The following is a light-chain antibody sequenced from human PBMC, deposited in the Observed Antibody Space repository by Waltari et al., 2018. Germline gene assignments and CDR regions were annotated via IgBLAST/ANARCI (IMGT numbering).Light chain of an antibody. CDR1: SSDVGNYNL. CDR2: EVS. V-gene: IGLV2-23*02. Sequence: QSALTQPASVSGSPGQSITISCTGTSSDVGNYNLVSWYQQHPGKAPKLLFYEVSKRPPGVSTRFSGSKSGNTASLPISGLQPEDETDYYCQSFDASLGYVFGTGTRVTVL. CDR3: QSFDASLGYV. J-gene: IGLJ1*01.